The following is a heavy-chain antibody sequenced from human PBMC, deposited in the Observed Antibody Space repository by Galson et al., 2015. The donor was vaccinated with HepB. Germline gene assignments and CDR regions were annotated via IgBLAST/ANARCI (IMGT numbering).Heavy chain of an antibody. CDR3: AYSDYTLNIH. Sequence: SLRLSCAASGFTFSSYAMTWVRQAPGKGLEWVGRIKSRTDGGTIDYAASVKGTFAISRDDSRNTLYLQMNSLKTEDTAVYYCAYSDYTLNIHWGQGTLVTVSS. V-gene: IGHV3-15*01. J-gene: IGHJ4*02. D-gene: IGHD4-11*01. CDR1: GFTFSSYA. CDR2: IKSRTDGGTI.